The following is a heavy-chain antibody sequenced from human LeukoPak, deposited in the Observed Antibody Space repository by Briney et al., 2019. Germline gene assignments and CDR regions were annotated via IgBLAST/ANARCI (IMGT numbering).Heavy chain of an antibody. D-gene: IGHD1-26*01. CDR2: IYYSGST. J-gene: IGHJ5*02. Sequence: RGRDWIGIIYYSGSTYYNPSRKSRVTISVDTSANQFSLKLSSVTAADTAVYYCATSGSMNWFDPWGQGTLVTVSS. V-gene: IGHV4-39*01. CDR3: ATSGSMNWFDP.